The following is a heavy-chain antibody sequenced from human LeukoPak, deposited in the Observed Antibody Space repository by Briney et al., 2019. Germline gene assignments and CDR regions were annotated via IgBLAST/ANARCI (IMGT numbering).Heavy chain of an antibody. Sequence: PGGSLRLSCAASGPTFSNNGMQWVRQAPGKGLEWVAFITSDGSNKDYANSVKGRFSIFRDNSKNTLYLQMNSLKTEDTAVYYCAKEPQGDWGQGTLVTVSS. V-gene: IGHV3-30*02. CDR1: GPTFSNNG. CDR3: AKEPQGD. J-gene: IGHJ4*02. CDR2: ITSDGSNK.